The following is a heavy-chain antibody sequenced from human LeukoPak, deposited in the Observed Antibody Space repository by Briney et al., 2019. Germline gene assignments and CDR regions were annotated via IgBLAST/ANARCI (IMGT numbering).Heavy chain of an antibody. CDR3: ARRYYDSSGYGISLFDY. CDR2: INPTGGST. J-gene: IGHJ4*02. CDR1: GYTFTSYY. V-gene: IGHV1-46*01. Sequence: ASVKVSCKASGYTFTSYYMHWVRQAPGQGLEWMGLINPTGGSTGYAQKFQGRVTMTRDMSTSTVYMELSSLRSEDTAVYYCARRYYDSSGYGISLFDYWGQGTLVTVSS. D-gene: IGHD3-22*01.